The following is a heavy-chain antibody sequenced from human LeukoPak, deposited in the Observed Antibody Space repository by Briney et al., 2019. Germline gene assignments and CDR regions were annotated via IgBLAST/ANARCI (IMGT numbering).Heavy chain of an antibody. J-gene: IGHJ4*02. CDR3: ARDESAAAGTGALDY. V-gene: IGHV3-21*01. Sequence: GGSLRLSCAASGFTFSSYSMNWVRQAPGKGLEWVSSISSSSSYIYYADSVKGRFTISRDNAKNSLYLQMNSLRAEDTAVYYCARDESAAAGTGALDYWGQGTLVTVSS. CDR1: GFTFSSYS. D-gene: IGHD6-13*01. CDR2: ISSSSSYI.